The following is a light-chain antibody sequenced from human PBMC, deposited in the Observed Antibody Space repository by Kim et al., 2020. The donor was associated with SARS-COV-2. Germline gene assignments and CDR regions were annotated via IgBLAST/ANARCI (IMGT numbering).Light chain of an antibody. V-gene: IGLV3-19*01. CDR2: GRN. CDR1: SLRSYY. Sequence: SSELTQDPAVSVALGQTVRITCQGDSLRSYYATWYQQKPRQAPVLVIYGRNNRPSGIPDRFSGSASGNTASLTISGAQAEDEADFYCQSRDSGGSVIFGGGTLLSFL. J-gene: IGLJ2*01. CDR3: QSRDSGGSVI.